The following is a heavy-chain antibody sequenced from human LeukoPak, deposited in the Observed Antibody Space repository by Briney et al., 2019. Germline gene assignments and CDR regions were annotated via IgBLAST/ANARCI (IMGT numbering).Heavy chain of an antibody. CDR2: INSDGSST. CDR3: ARSGGYYYDSSGYSWAFDI. CDR1: GFTFSSYW. D-gene: IGHD3-22*01. Sequence: GGSLRLSCAASGFTFSSYWMHWVRQAPGKGLVWVSRINSDGSSTSYADSVKGRFTISRDNAKNTLYLQMNSLRAEDTAVYYCARSGGYYYDSSGYSWAFDIWGQGTMVTVSS. J-gene: IGHJ3*02. V-gene: IGHV3-74*01.